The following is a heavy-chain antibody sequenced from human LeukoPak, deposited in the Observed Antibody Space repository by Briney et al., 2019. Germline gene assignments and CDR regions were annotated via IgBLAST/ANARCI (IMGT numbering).Heavy chain of an antibody. D-gene: IGHD1-14*01. CDR1: GDSVSGNSVA. CDR3: ARDISRVIDY. J-gene: IGHJ4*02. Sequence: SQTLSLTCAISGDSVSGNSVAWNWIRQSPSRGLEWLGRTHYRSKWYNDYAVSVKSRISVNPDTSKNQFSLQLNSVTPEDTAVYYCARDISRVIDYWGQGTLVTVSS. CDR2: THYRSKWYN. V-gene: IGHV6-1*01.